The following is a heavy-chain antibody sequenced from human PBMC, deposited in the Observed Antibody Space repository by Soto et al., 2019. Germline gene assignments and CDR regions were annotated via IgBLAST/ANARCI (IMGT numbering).Heavy chain of an antibody. D-gene: IGHD3-22*01. V-gene: IGHV3-30*18. CDR3: AKSNDSSDYYPFDY. Sequence: PGGSLRLSCAASGFTFSSYGMHWVRQAPGKGLEWVAVISYDGSNKYYADSVKGRFTISRDNSKNTLYLQMNSLRAEDTAVYYCAKSNDSSDYYPFDYWGQGTLVTVSS. CDR2: ISYDGSNK. CDR1: GFTFSSYG. J-gene: IGHJ4*02.